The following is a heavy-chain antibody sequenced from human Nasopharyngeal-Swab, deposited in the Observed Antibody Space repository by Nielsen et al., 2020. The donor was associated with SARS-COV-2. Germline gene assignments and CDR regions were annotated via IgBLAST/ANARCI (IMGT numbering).Heavy chain of an antibody. CDR2: IKQDGSVK. CDR3: AGGNSNDY. CDR1: GFTFDTYW. Sequence: GGSPRPSCAASGFTFDTYWMAWVRQAPGKGLEWVANIKQDGSVKYYVDSVKGRFTISRDNAKNSLYLQMNSLRAEDTAVYYCAGGNSNDYWGQGTLVTVSS. V-gene: IGHV3-7*01. J-gene: IGHJ4*02. D-gene: IGHD2-21*01.